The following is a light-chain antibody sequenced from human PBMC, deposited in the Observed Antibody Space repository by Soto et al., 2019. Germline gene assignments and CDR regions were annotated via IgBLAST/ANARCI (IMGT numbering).Light chain of an antibody. CDR3: AAWNDSLNGVV. V-gene: IGLV1-44*01. CDR2: TTN. Sequence: LTQPPSASGTPGQRVTISCSGSRSNIGSKTLNWYQQVPGSAPKLLIYTTNQRPSGVPDRFSASKSGTSASLAISGLQSEDEADYYCAAWNDSLNGVVFGGGTKLTVL. CDR1: RSNIGSKT. J-gene: IGLJ2*01.